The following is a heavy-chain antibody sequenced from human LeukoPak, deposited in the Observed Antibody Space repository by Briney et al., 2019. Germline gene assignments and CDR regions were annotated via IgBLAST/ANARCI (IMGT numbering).Heavy chain of an antibody. Sequence: NPPETLSLTCTVSGYSISGGYYWGWIRQPPGKGLEWIGTIFQSVSTYYNPSLKSRVTTSVDTSKNQFSLKLSSVTAADTAVYYCARNNSNGFDFWSQGTLVTVSS. CDR2: IFQSVST. J-gene: IGHJ4*02. CDR1: GYSISGGYY. CDR3: ARNNSNGFDF. D-gene: IGHD6-19*01. V-gene: IGHV4-38-2*02.